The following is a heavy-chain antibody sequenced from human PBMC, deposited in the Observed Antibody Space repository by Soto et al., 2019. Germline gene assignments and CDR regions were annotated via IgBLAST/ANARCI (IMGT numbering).Heavy chain of an antibody. Sequence: QVHLVQSGAEVKKPGASVKVSCKCSGYTFTSYGITWVRQAPGQGLEWMGWISAHNGNTDYAQKLQGRVTVTSDTSTRTAYMALRRLRSDDTAVYYCARGRYGDYWGQGALVTVSS. V-gene: IGHV1-18*01. D-gene: IGHD1-1*01. J-gene: IGHJ4*02. CDR3: ARGRYGDY. CDR2: ISAHNGNT. CDR1: GYTFTSYG.